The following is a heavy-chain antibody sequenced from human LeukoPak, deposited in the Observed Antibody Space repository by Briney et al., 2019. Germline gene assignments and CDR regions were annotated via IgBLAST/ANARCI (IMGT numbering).Heavy chain of an antibody. Sequence: GGSLRLSCAASGFTFSSYAMSWVRQAPGKGLEWVAVISYDGSNKYYADSVKGRFTISRDNSKNTLYLQMNSLRAEDTAVYSCARDVSLHFYFFDYWGQGTLVTVSS. CDR1: GFTFSSYA. CDR3: ARDVSLHFYFFDY. D-gene: IGHD2/OR15-2a*01. J-gene: IGHJ4*02. V-gene: IGHV3-30-3*01. CDR2: ISYDGSNK.